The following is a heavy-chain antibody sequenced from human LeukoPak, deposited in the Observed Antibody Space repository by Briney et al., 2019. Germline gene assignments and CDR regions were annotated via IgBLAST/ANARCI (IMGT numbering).Heavy chain of an antibody. Sequence: SVKVSCKASGGTFSSYAISWVRQAPGQGLERMGRIIPIFGTANYAQKFQGRVTITTDESTSTAYMELSSLRSEDTAVYYCARYSLDAFDIWGQGTMVTVSS. D-gene: IGHD2-15*01. V-gene: IGHV1-69*05. CDR3: ARYSLDAFDI. CDR1: GGTFSSYA. CDR2: IIPIFGTA. J-gene: IGHJ3*02.